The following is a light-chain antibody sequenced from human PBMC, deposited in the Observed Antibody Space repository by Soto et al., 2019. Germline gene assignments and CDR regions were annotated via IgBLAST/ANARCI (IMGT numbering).Light chain of an antibody. Sequence: QSVLTQPRSVSGSPGQSVTISCTGTSSDVGGYNYVSWYQQHPGRAPKLMIYDVNKRPSGVPDRFSGSKSGNRASLTISGLQAEDEADYYCCSYAGSYSYVFGAGTQLTVL. CDR1: SSDVGGYNY. CDR3: CSYAGSYSYV. J-gene: IGLJ7*01. CDR2: DVN. V-gene: IGLV2-11*01.